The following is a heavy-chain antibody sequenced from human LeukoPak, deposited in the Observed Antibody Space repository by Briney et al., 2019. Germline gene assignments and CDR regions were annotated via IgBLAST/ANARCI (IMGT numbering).Heavy chain of an antibody. CDR3: AREYPVAGIYLDP. V-gene: IGHV1-2*02. Sequence: ASVKVSCKASGYTFTGYYMHWVRQAPGQGLEWMGWINLNSGGTNYAQKFQGRVTMTRDTSISTAYMELSRLRSDDTAVYYCAREYPVAGIYLDPWGQGTLVTVSS. CDR2: INLNSGGT. D-gene: IGHD6-19*01. J-gene: IGHJ5*02. CDR1: GYTFTGYY.